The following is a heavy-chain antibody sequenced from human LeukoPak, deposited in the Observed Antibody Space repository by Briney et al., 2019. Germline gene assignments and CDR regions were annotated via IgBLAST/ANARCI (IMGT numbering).Heavy chain of an antibody. Sequence: GGSLRLSCAASGFTFSDYYMSWIRQAPGKGLEWVSYTSSSGSTIYYADSVKGRFTISRDNAKNSLYLQMNSLRAEDTAVYYCARPNVYSSSWYYFDYWGQGTLVTVSS. J-gene: IGHJ4*02. CDR2: TSSSGSTI. CDR3: ARPNVYSSSWYYFDY. CDR1: GFTFSDYY. D-gene: IGHD6-13*01. V-gene: IGHV3-11*01.